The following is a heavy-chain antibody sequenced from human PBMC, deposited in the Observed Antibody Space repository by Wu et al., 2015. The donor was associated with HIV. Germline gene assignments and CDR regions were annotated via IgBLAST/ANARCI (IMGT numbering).Heavy chain of an antibody. CDR3: ARVYSSTWYDFFDL. Sequence: QVQLVQSGAEVKKPGSSVKVSCKASGVTLSSFAFTWVRQAPGQGLEWMGGIIPLFDVVQYAQKFRDRVTITTDKSTSTAYMELSSLRFEDTAIYYCARVYSSTWYDFFDLWGQGNPWSPSPQ. D-gene: IGHD6-13*01. J-gene: IGHJ4*02. CDR2: IIPLFDVV. CDR1: GVTLSSFA. V-gene: IGHV1-69*05.